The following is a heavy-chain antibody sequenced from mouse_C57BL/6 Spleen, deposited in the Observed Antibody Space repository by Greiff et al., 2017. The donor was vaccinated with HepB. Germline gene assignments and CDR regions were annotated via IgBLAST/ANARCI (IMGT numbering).Heavy chain of an antibody. CDR2: IRLKSDNYAT. CDR1: GFTFSNYW. D-gene: IGHD2-4*01. J-gene: IGHJ4*01. Sequence: EVQLVESGGGLVQPGGSMKLSCVASGFTFSNYWMNWVRQSPEKGLEWVAQIRLKSDNYATHYVESVKGRFTISRDDSKSSVYLQMNNLRAEDTGIYYCTKGYYDYDGAMDYWGQGTSVTVSS. CDR3: TKGYYDYDGAMDY. V-gene: IGHV6-3*01.